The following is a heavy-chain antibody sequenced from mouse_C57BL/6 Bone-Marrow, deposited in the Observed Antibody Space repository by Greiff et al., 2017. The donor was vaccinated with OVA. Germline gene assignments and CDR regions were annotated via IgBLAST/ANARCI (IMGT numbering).Heavy chain of an antibody. V-gene: IGHV2-2*01. CDR2: LWSGGST. J-gene: IGHJ3*01. D-gene: IGHD1-1*01. CDR3: AGQSSYYGSTWFAY. CDR1: GFSLTSYG. Sequence: QVQLQQSGPGLVQPSQSLSITCTVSGFSLTSYGVHWVRQSPGKGLEWLGVLWSGGSTDYNAAFISSLSISKDNSKSQVFLKMYSRQADDTAIYYCAGQSSYYGSTWFAYWGQGTLVTVSA.